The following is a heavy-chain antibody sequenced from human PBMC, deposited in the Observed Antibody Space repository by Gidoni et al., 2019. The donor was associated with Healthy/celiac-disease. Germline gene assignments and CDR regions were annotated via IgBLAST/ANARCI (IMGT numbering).Heavy chain of an antibody. D-gene: IGHD2-21*02. CDR3: ARGWRYCGGDCYFDY. CDR1: GGTFSSYA. CDR2: IIPILGIA. Sequence: QVQLVQSGAEVKKPGSSVKVSCKASGGTFSSYAISWVRQAPGQGLEWMGRIIPILGIANYAQKFQGRVTITADKSTSTAYMELSSLRSEDTAVYYCARGWRYCGGDCYFDYWGQGTLVTVSS. V-gene: IGHV1-69*04. J-gene: IGHJ4*02.